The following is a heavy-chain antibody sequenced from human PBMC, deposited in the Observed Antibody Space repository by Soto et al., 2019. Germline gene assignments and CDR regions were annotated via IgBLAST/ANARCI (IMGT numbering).Heavy chain of an antibody. J-gene: IGHJ3*02. CDR2: IYYSGST. CDR1: GGSISSSSYY. Sequence: QLQLQEPGPGLVKPSETLSLTCTVSGGSISSSSYYWGWIRQPPGKGLEWIGSIYYSGSTYYNPSLKSRVTISVDTSKNQFSLKLSSVTAADTAVYYCARQVSQLLRFLEWPAFDIWGQGTMVTVSS. V-gene: IGHV4-39*01. CDR3: ARQVSQLLRFLEWPAFDI. D-gene: IGHD3-3*01.